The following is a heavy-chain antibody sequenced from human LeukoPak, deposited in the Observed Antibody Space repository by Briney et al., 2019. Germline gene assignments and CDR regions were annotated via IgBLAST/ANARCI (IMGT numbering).Heavy chain of an antibody. CDR3: AKEPNSFTSGWYFQD. Sequence: GGSLRLSCAASGFTFSSYGMHWVRQAPGKGLEWLAVVSHDGRIKIYADSVKGRFTISRDNSKNTLDLEMFGLRTEDTAVYYCAKEPNSFTSGWYFQDWGQGALVIVSS. V-gene: IGHV3-30*18. D-gene: IGHD2-2*01. J-gene: IGHJ1*01. CDR1: GFTFSSYG. CDR2: VSHDGRIK.